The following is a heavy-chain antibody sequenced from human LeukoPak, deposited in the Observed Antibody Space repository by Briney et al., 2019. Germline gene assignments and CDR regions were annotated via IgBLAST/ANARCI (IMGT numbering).Heavy chain of an antibody. V-gene: IGHV1-18*01. D-gene: IGHD3-16*02. CDR1: GYTFTSYG. CDR2: ISAYNGNT. J-gene: IGHJ4*02. Sequence: SVKVSCKASGYTFTSYGISWVRQAPGQGLEWMGWISAYNGNTNYAQKLQGRVTMTRDTSISTAYMELSRLRSDDTAVYYCARSRIMITFGGVIVKEIAVGYWGQGTLVTVSS. CDR3: ARSRIMITFGGVIVKEIAVGY.